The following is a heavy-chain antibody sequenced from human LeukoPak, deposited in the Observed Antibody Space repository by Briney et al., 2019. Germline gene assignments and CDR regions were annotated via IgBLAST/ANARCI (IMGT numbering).Heavy chain of an antibody. CDR3: ARDRGSGSSYFDY. D-gene: IGHD3-10*01. V-gene: IGHV4-39*07. CDR2: IYYSGST. Sequence: PSETLSLICTVSGGSISSSSYYWGWIRQPPGKGLEWIGSIYYSGSTYYNPSLKSRVTISVDTSKNQFSLKLSSVTAADTAVYYCARDRGSGSSYFDYWGQGTLVTVSS. CDR1: GGSISSSSYY. J-gene: IGHJ4*02.